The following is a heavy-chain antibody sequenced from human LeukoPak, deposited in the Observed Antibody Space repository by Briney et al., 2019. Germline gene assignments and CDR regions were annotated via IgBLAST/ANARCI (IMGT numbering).Heavy chain of an antibody. D-gene: IGHD6-19*01. CDR1: GGSMSSYF. Sequence: PSETLSLTCTVSGGSMSSYFWSWIRQPPGKGLEWIGYIYNSGSTNYNPSLKSRLTISIDTSKTQFPLKLSSVTAADTAVYYCASSKFVTTIAVAQDYYYGLDVWGQGTTVTVSS. CDR3: ASSKFVTTIAVAQDYYYGLDV. V-gene: IGHV4-59*01. J-gene: IGHJ6*02. CDR2: IYNSGST.